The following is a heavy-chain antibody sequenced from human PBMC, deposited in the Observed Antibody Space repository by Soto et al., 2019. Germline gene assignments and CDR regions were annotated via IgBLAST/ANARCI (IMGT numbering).Heavy chain of an antibody. D-gene: IGHD1-26*01. CDR1: GFTFSSYA. J-gene: IGHJ6*02. Sequence: GGSLRLSCAASGFTFSSYAVHWVRQAPGKELEWVAVISFDGSNKYYADSVKGRFSISRDNSKNTVYLQMNSLRAEDTAVYTCARERRSGTYVYYYYGMDVWGQGTTVTVSS. CDR3: ARERRSGTYVYYYYGMDV. CDR2: ISFDGSNK. V-gene: IGHV3-30-3*01.